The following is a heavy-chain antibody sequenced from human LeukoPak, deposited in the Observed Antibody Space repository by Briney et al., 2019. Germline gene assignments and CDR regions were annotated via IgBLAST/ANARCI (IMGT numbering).Heavy chain of an antibody. J-gene: IGHJ4*02. CDR3: ARDPPAVSINTYA. CDR2: IFSHGET. V-gene: IGHV3-66*01. CDR1: GFTVGNNY. Sequence: GGSLRLSCAASGFTVGNNYMNWVRQAPGKGLEWVSLIFSHGETSYADSVKGRFTISRDNSKNTLYLQMNGLRVEDTAVYHCARDPPAVSINTYAWGQGTLVTVSS. D-gene: IGHD2-8*01.